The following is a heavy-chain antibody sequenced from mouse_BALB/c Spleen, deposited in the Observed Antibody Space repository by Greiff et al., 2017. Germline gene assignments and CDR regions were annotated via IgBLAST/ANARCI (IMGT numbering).Heavy chain of an antibody. V-gene: IGHV3-6*02. D-gene: IGHD1-1*01. J-gene: IGHJ1*01. CDR2: ISYDGSN. CDR3: ARVSYYYGRYFDV. Sequence: DVKLQESGPGLVKPSQSLSLTCSVTGYSITSGYYWNWIRQFPGNKLEWMGYISYDGSNNYNPSLKNRISITRDTSKNQFFLKLNSVTTEDTATYYCARVSYYYGRYFDVWGAGTTVTVSS. CDR1: GYSITSGYY.